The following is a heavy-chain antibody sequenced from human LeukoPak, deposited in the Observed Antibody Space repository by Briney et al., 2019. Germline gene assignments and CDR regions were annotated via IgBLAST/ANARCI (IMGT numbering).Heavy chain of an antibody. Sequence: GGSLRLSCAASGFTFSSYAMHWVRQAPGKGLEYVSAISSNGGSTYYANSVKGRFTISRDNSKNTLYLQMGSLRAEDMAVYYCARGGIAAAGYYYYYGMDVWGRGTTVAVSS. D-gene: IGHD6-13*01. V-gene: IGHV3-64*01. J-gene: IGHJ6*02. CDR3: ARGGIAAAGYYYYYGMDV. CDR2: ISSNGGST. CDR1: GFTFSSYA.